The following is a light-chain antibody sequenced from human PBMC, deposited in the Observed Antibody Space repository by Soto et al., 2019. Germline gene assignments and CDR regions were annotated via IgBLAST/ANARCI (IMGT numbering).Light chain of an antibody. V-gene: IGKV3-11*01. Sequence: IVLTQSPRTLSLSPGVGATLFCRASQSVATSQLAWYQQKPGQAPRLLIYYASNRATGIPARFSGSGSGTDFTLTIISLEPEDFAVYYCQQRSNWPRTFGQGTKVDIK. CDR2: YAS. CDR3: QQRSNWPRT. J-gene: IGKJ1*01. CDR1: QSVATSQ.